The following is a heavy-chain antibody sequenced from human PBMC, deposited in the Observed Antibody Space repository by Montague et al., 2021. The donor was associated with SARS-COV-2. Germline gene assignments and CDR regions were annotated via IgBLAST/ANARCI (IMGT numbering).Heavy chain of an antibody. CDR2: NYTSGST. J-gene: IGHJ4*02. CDR3: ARGRLYYDCSGYYFDY. CDR1: GGSISSGSYY. D-gene: IGHD3-22*01. Sequence: TLSLTCTVSGGSISSGSYYWSWIRQPAGKGLEWIERNYTSGSTNHNPSLKSRVTISLDTSQNQLSLKLSSVTAADTAVYYCARGRLYYDCSGYYFDYWGQGCLVTVSS. V-gene: IGHV4-61*02.